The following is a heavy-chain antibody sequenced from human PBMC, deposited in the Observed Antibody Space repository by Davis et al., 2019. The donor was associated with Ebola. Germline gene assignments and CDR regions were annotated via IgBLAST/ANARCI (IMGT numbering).Heavy chain of an antibody. J-gene: IGHJ5*02. CDR1: GFTFSSYW. Sequence: PGGSLRLSCAASGFTFSSYWMSWVRQAPGKGLEWVANIKQDGSEKYYVDSVKGRFTISRDNAKNSLYLQMNSLRAEDTALYYCAKANPRGYAWYDHWGQGTLVTVSS. V-gene: IGHV3-7*03. CDR3: AKANPRGYAWYDH. D-gene: IGHD3-22*01. CDR2: IKQDGSEK.